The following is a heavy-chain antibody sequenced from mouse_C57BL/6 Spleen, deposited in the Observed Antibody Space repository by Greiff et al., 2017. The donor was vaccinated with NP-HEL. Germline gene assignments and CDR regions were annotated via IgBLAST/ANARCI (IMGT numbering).Heavy chain of an antibody. Sequence: VQLQQPGAELVRPGTSVKLSCKASGYTFTSYWMHWVKQRPGQGLEWIGVIDPSDSYTNYNQKFKGKATLTVDTSSSTAYMQLSSLTSEDSAVYYCARSDSSGYWGQGTTLTVSS. CDR1: GYTFTSYW. D-gene: IGHD3-2*02. CDR2: IDPSDSYT. J-gene: IGHJ2*01. CDR3: ARSDSSGY. V-gene: IGHV1-59*01.